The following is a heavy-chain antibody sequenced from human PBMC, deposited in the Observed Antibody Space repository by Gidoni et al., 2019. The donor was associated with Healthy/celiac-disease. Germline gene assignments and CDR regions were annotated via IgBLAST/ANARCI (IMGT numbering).Heavy chain of an antibody. CDR2: IYTSGSN. Sequence: QVQLQESGPGLVKPSQTLSLTCTVSVGSISRGSYYWSWIRQPAGKGLEWIGRIYTSGSNNYNPSLKSRVTISVDTSKNQFSLKLSSVTAADTAVYYCARNYGSGRTWFDPWGQGTLVTVSS. V-gene: IGHV4-61*02. CDR1: VGSISRGSYY. J-gene: IGHJ5*02. CDR3: ARNYGSGRTWFDP. D-gene: IGHD3-10*01.